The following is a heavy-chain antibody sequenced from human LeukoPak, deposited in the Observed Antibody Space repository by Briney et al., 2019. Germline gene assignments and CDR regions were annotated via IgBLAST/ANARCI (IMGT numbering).Heavy chain of an antibody. D-gene: IGHD3-10*01. V-gene: IGHV4-39*01. CDR3: GRPYRVYGHFPFDY. CDR1: GVSISGSPYY. J-gene: IGHJ4*02. CDR2: FYDGGSI. Sequence: PSETLSLTCTVSGVSISGSPYYWGWIRQSPGKGLEWIGSFYDGGSIYYNPSLESRVIVSVDTSQNQFSLNMSSVTAADTAMYYCGRPYRVYGHFPFDYWGQGILVTVSS.